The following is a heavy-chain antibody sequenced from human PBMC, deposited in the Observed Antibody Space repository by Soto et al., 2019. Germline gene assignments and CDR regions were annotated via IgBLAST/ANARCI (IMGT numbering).Heavy chain of an antibody. D-gene: IGHD1-26*01. CDR2: IYYSGST. CDR3: ARDAQWELHAFDI. V-gene: IGHV4-30-4*01. Sequence: SETLSLTCTVSGGSISSGDYYWSWIRQPPGKGLEWIGYIYYSGSTYYNPSLKSRVTISVDTSKNQFSLKLSSVTAADTAVYYCARDAQWELHAFDIWGQGTMVTVSS. J-gene: IGHJ3*02. CDR1: GGSISSGDYY.